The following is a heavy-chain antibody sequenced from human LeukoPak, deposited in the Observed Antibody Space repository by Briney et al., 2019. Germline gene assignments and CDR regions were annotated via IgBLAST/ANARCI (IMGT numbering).Heavy chain of an antibody. J-gene: IGHJ3*02. CDR3: AIFGVVIASAFDI. Sequence: PSETLSLTCTVSGGSISSGDYYWSWIRQPPGKGLEWIGYIYYSGSTYYDPSLKSRVTISVDTSKNQFSLKLSSVTAADTAVYYCAIFGVVIASAFDIWGQGTMVTVSS. V-gene: IGHV4-31*03. CDR2: IYYSGST. CDR1: GGSISSGDYY. D-gene: IGHD3-3*01.